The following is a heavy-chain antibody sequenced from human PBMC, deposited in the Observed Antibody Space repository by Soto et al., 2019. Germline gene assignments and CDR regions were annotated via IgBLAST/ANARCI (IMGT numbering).Heavy chain of an antibody. Sequence: GESLKISCKGSGYSFTSYWIGWVRQMPGKGLEWMGIIYPGDSDTRYSPSFQGQVTISADKSISTAYLQWSSLKASDTAMYYCARQISGRWYCYYGMGVWGQGTKVTVSS. CDR1: GYSFTSYW. V-gene: IGHV5-51*01. CDR2: IYPGDSDT. J-gene: IGHJ6*02. D-gene: IGHD3-3*02. CDR3: ARQISGRWYCYYGMGV.